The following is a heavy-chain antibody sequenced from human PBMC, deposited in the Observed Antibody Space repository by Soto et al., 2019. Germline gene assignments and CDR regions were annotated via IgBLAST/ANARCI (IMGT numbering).Heavy chain of an antibody. D-gene: IGHD2-15*01. J-gene: IGHJ4*02. CDR1: GFTFSSYS. V-gene: IGHV3-48*02. Sequence: EVQLVESGGGLVQPGGSLRLSCAASGFTFSSYSMNWVRQAPGKGLEWVSYISSSSSTIYYGDSVKGRFTISRDNAKKSLYRQMNRLRDEDSAVYYCASYCSGGNCYYRRNTYYFDYLGQGTLVTVSS. CDR3: ASYCSGGNCYYRRNTYYFDY. CDR2: ISSSSSTI.